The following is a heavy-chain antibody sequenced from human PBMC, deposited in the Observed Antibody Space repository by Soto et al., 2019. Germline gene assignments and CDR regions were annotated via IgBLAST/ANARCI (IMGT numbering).Heavy chain of an antibody. CDR3: ARAGDFLYYFDY. Sequence: QVQLVRSGAELKKPGASVKVSCKTSGYTFTNYAISWVRQAPGQGLEWMGWISAFNGNTNYAQRLQGRVTMTTDTSTRTAYMELRRLRSDDTAVYYCARAGDFLYYFDYWGRGTLVTVSS. J-gene: IGHJ4*02. V-gene: IGHV1-18*01. CDR1: GYTFTNYA. D-gene: IGHD4-17*01. CDR2: ISAFNGNT.